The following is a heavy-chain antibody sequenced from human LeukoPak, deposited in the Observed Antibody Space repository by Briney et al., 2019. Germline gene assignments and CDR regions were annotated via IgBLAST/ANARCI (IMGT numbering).Heavy chain of an antibody. Sequence: PSETLSLTCTLSGGSISSYYWSWIRQPPGKGLEWIGYIYYSGNTNYNPSLKSRVTISVDTSKNQFSLKLSSVTAADTAVYYCARGGNGDNNWYFDLWARGTLVTVSS. CDR2: IYYSGNT. J-gene: IGHJ2*01. CDR3: ARGGNGDNNWYFDL. CDR1: GGSISSYY. D-gene: IGHD4-17*01. V-gene: IGHV4-59*08.